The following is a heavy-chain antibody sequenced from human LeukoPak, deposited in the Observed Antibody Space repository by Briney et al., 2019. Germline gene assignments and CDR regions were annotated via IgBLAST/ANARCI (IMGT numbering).Heavy chain of an antibody. CDR2: ISAYNGNT. CDR3: ARSALYMVWGVSDY. CDR1: GYTFTSYG. D-gene: IGHD3-10*01. V-gene: IGHV1-18*01. J-gene: IGHJ4*02. Sequence: ASVKVSCKASGYTFTSYGISWVRQAPGQGLEWMGWISAYNGNTNHAQKLQGRVTMTTDTSTSTAYMELRSLRSDDTAVYYCARSALYMVWGVSDYWGQGTLVTVSS.